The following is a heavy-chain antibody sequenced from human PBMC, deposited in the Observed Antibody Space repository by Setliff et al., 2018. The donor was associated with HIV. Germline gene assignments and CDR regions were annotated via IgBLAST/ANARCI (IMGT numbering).Heavy chain of an antibody. J-gene: IGHJ5*02. V-gene: IGHV4-4*02. CDR3: ARILVAAAGTGFDP. CDR2: IYHSGSA. CDR1: GGSISSSNW. Sequence: SETLSLTCAVSGGSISSSNWWSWVRQPPGKGLEWIGEIYHSGSANYNPSLKSRVIISIDKSKNKFTLKVSSVTAADTAVYYCARILVAAAGTGFDPWGQGSLVTVSS. D-gene: IGHD6-13*01.